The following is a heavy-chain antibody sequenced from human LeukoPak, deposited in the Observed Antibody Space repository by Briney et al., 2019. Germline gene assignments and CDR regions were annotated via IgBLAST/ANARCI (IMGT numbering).Heavy chain of an antibody. Sequence: GGSLRLSCAASGFTFSSYGMHWVRQAPGKGLEWVAVIWYDGSNKYYADFVKGRFTISRDNSKNTLYLQMNSLRAEDTAVYYCARGYSYGSRMSGFDYWGQGTLVTVSS. J-gene: IGHJ4*02. D-gene: IGHD5-18*01. V-gene: IGHV3-33*01. CDR2: IWYDGSNK. CDR3: ARGYSYGSRMSGFDY. CDR1: GFTFSSYG.